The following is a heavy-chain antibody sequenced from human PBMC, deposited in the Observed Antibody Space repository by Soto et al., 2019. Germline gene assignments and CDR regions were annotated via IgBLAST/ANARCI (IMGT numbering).Heavy chain of an antibody. Sequence: QVQLVQSGAEVKEPGDSVRVSCEASGYTFTAYYIHWVRPAPGQGLEWMGWINPKFGDTTYAQDLQGRVSMTRDLSISTVYMELSRLTSDDTAIYYCASTIDYYYGPGSGNGHGVWGQGTSVTVFS. CDR3: ASTIDYYYGPGSGNGHGV. J-gene: IGHJ6*02. D-gene: IGHD3-10*01. CDR1: GYTFTAYY. CDR2: INPKFGDT. V-gene: IGHV1-2*02.